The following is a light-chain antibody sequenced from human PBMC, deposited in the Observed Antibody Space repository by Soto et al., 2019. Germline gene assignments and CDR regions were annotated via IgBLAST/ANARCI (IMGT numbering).Light chain of an antibody. J-gene: IGLJ1*01. CDR2: EVS. CDR3: SSHTVDRPL. Sequence: QSALTQPASVSGSPGQSITISCTGTSSDVGAYIYVSWYQQLPGKAPKLIVYEVSNRPSGVSDRFSGSKSGNTASLTISGLQAEDEAEYYCSSHTVDRPLFGTGTKVTVL. CDR1: SSDVGAYIY. V-gene: IGLV2-14*03.